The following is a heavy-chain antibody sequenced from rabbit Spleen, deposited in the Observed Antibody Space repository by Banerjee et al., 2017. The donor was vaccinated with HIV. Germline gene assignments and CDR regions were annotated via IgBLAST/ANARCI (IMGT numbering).Heavy chain of an antibody. V-gene: IGHV1S40*01. CDR1: GVSFSGNSY. CDR3: TRDDGSGHYIDGYFNL. J-gene: IGHJ4*01. CDR2: IDTGSSGFT. Sequence: QSLEESGGDLVKPGASLTLTCIASGVSFSGNSYMCWVRQAPGKGLEWIACIDTGSSGFTYFASWAKGRFTISKTSSTTVTLQVTSLTAADTATYFCTRDDGSGHYIDGYFNLWGQGTLVTVS. D-gene: IGHD1-1*01.